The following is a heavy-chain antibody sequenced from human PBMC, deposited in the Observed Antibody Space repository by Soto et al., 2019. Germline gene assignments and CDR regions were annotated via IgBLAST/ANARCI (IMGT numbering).Heavy chain of an antibody. CDR1: GGSISSGGYY. J-gene: IGHJ5*02. CDR2: IYHSGST. Sequence: QVQLQESGPGLVKPSQTLSLTCNVSGGSISSGGYYWSWIRQHPGKGLEWIGYIYHSGSTYYNPSLKRRVTISVDTSKTQFSLKLTSVTAADTAVYYCARVRGGAERGYWFDPWGQGTLVTVSS. D-gene: IGHD1-1*01. V-gene: IGHV4-31*03. CDR3: ARVRGGAERGYWFDP.